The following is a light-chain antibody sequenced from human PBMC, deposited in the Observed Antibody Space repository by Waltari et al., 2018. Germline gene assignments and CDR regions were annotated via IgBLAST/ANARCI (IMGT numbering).Light chain of an antibody. CDR1: QTISSW. CDR3: QQYNSFSLT. Sequence: DIQMTQSPSTLSASVGDRGTITCRASQTISSWLAWYQQKPGKAPELLIYKASNLESGVPSRFSGSGSGTEFTLTISSLQPDDFATYYCQQYNSFSLTFGGGTKVEIK. J-gene: IGKJ4*01. CDR2: KAS. V-gene: IGKV1-5*03.